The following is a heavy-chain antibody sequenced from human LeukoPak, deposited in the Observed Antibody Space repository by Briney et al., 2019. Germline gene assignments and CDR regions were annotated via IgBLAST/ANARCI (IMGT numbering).Heavy chain of an antibody. CDR3: ARAPLVAISYRETFFYYYYMDV. V-gene: IGHV6-1*01. J-gene: IGHJ6*03. CDR2: TYCRSKCYN. D-gene: IGHD2-8*02. CDR1: GDSVSRRRVA. Sequence: SQTISLTCAISGDSVSRRRVAWNWIRHSPSRGLEWLGRTYCRSKCYNDYAVSVKSRITINPDTSKNQFSLHLNSVTPEDTAVYYCARAPLVAISYRETFFYYYYMDVWGKGTTVTVSS.